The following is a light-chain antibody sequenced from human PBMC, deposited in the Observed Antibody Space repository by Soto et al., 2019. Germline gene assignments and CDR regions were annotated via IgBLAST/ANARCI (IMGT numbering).Light chain of an antibody. CDR1: SGHSSYA. J-gene: IGLJ1*01. V-gene: IGLV4-69*01. CDR3: QTWGTGIHV. Sequence: QPVLTQSPSASASLGASVKLTCTLSSGHSSYAIAWHQQQPEKGPRYLMNLNSDGRHSKGDGIPDRFSGSSSGAERYLTISSLQSEDEADYYCQTWGTGIHVFGTGTKLTVL. CDR2: LNSDGRH.